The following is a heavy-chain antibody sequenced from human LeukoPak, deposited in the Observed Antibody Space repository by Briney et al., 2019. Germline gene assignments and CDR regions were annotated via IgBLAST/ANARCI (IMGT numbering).Heavy chain of an antibody. Sequence: HPGGSLRLSCAASGFTFSSYAMHWVRQAPGKGLEWVAVISYDGSNKYYADSVKGRFTISRDNSKNTLYLQMNSLRAEDTAVYYCARGVISSGWRGGFDYWGQGTLVTVSS. D-gene: IGHD6-19*01. CDR2: ISYDGSNK. J-gene: IGHJ4*02. CDR3: ARGVISSGWRGGFDY. V-gene: IGHV3-30-3*01. CDR1: GFTFSSYA.